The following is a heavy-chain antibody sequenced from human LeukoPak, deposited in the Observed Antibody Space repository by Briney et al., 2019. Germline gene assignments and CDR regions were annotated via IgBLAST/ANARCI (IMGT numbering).Heavy chain of an antibody. CDR1: GFTFSSYE. Sequence: AGGSLRLSCAASGFTFSSYEMNWVRQAPGKGLEWVSYISSSGSTIYYADSVKGRFTISRDNAKNSLYLQMNSLRAEDTAVYYCARYLGVVTATNDAFDIWGQGTMVTVSS. CDR2: ISSSGSTI. D-gene: IGHD2-21*02. CDR3: ARYLGVVTATNDAFDI. V-gene: IGHV3-48*03. J-gene: IGHJ3*02.